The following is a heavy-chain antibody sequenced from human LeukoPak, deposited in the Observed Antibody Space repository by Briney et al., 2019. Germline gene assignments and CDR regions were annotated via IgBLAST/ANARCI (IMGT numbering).Heavy chain of an antibody. CDR3: ARALWTYGSGSYYYYYYMDV. D-gene: IGHD3-10*01. CDR2: IYYSGST. Sequence: SETLSLTCTVPGGSISSYYWSWIRQPPGKGLEWIGYIYYSGSTNYNPSLKSRVTISVHTSKIQFSLKLSSVTAADTAVYYCARALWTYGSGSYYYYYYMDVWGKGTTVTVSS. CDR1: GGSISSYY. J-gene: IGHJ6*03. V-gene: IGHV4-59*01.